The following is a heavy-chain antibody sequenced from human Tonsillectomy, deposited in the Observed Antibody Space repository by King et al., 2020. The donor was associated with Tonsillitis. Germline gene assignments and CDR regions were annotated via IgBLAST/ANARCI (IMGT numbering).Heavy chain of an antibody. CDR3: STDKPLRAFDI. CDR2: IKSKTDGGTT. J-gene: IGHJ3*02. CDR1: GFTFSNVW. D-gene: IGHD1-14*01. V-gene: IGHV3-15*01. Sequence: VQLVESGGGLVKPGGSLRLSCAVSGFTFSNVWMSWVRQAPGKGLEWVGRIKSKTDGGTTDYAAPVKGRFTISRDDSKDTLYLQMNSLKTEDTAVYYCSTDKPLRAFDIWGQGTMVTVSS.